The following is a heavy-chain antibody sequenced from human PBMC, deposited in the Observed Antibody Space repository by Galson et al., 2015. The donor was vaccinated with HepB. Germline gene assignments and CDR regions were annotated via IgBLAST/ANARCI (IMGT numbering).Heavy chain of an antibody. CDR3: ARGLDYDEWD. Sequence: TLSLTCTVSDGYIRGGSSFWNWIRQPAGKGLEWIGRIYSSGTTKYNPSLKSRVIMSVDTTKNLFSLKLSSVTAADTAVYYCARGLDYDEWDWGQGTLVTVSA. CDR2: IYSSGTT. J-gene: IGHJ4*02. CDR1: DGYIRGGSSF. D-gene: IGHD3-3*01. V-gene: IGHV4-61*02.